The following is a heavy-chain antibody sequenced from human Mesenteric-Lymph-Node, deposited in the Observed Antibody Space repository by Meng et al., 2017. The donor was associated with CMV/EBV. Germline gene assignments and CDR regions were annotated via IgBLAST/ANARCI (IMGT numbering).Heavy chain of an antibody. J-gene: IGHJ4*02. Sequence: GESLKISCAASGFTFSSYAMHWVRQAPGKGLERVANIKQDGSEKYYVDSVKGRFTISRDNAKNSLYLQMNSLRAEDTAVYYCAREWWELQESNFDYWGQGTLVTVSS. D-gene: IGHD2-15*01. V-gene: IGHV3-7*01. CDR2: IKQDGSEK. CDR3: AREWWELQESNFDY. CDR1: GFTFSSYA.